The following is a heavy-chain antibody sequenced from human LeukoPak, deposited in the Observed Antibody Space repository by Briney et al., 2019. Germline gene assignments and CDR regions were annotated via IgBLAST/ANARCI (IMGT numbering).Heavy chain of an antibody. CDR3: ATRYYDILTGYYEEYYFDY. D-gene: IGHD3-9*01. J-gene: IGHJ4*01. Sequence: ASVKVSCKASGGTFSSYAISWVRQAPGQGLEWMGGIIPIFGTANYAQKFQGRVTITADKSTSTAYMELSSLGSEDTAVYYCATRYYDILTGYYEEYYFDYWGQEPWSPSPQ. CDR2: IIPIFGTA. V-gene: IGHV1-69*06. CDR1: GGTFSSYA.